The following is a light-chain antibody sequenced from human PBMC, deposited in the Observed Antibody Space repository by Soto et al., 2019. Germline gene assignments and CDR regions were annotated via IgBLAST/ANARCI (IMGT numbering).Light chain of an antibody. J-gene: IGKJ2*01. Sequence: DIQMTQSPSSLSVSVGDRGTITCRASQSISSFLNWYQQKPGKAPKLLIYASSNLQSGVPSRFSGSGSGTDFTLTISSLQPEEFATYYCQQGYITPYTFGQGTKVQIK. CDR2: ASS. CDR3: QQGYITPYT. V-gene: IGKV1-39*01. CDR1: QSISSF.